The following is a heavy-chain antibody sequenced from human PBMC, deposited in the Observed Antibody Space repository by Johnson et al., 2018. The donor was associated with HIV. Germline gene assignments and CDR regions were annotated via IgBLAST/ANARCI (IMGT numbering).Heavy chain of an antibody. CDR3: AKERGISGGFDI. CDR2: IYSDGST. CDR1: GFTVSSNY. Sequence: VQLVESGGGLVQPGGSLRLSCAASGFTVSSNYMSWVRQAPGKGLEWVSLIYSDGSTYYADSVKGRFTISRDNSKNMVYLQLNSLRAEDTAVYYCAKERGISGGFDIWGQGTMVTVSS. J-gene: IGHJ3*02. D-gene: IGHD2-15*01. V-gene: IGHV3-66*01.